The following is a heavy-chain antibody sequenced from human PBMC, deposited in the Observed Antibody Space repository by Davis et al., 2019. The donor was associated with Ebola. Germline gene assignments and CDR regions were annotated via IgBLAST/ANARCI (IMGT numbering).Heavy chain of an antibody. D-gene: IGHD6-19*01. V-gene: IGHV4-34*01. CDR3: ASTSGWRDF. J-gene: IGHJ4*02. CDR1: GGSFSGYY. Sequence: GSLRLSCAVYGGSFSGYYWSWIRQPPGKGLEWIGQITPSGRTNYNPSLKGRVTMSGDTSKNQFSLVLTSMTAADTAVYYCASTSGWRDFWGQGSLVTVSS. CDR2: ITPSGRT.